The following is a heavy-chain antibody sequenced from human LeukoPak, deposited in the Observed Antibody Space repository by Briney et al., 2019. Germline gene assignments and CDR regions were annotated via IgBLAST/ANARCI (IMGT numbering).Heavy chain of an antibody. CDR3: ARLDYYDSSGYSYYFDY. J-gene: IGHJ4*02. D-gene: IGHD3-22*01. Sequence: SETLSLTCTVSGGSISRSTYYWAWIRQPPGKGLEWIGSVYYSGSTYYNTSLKSRVTISVDTSKNQFSLKLSSVTAADTAVYYCARLDYYDSSGYSYYFDYWGQGTLVTVSP. CDR1: GGSISRSTYY. V-gene: IGHV4-39*01. CDR2: VYYSGST.